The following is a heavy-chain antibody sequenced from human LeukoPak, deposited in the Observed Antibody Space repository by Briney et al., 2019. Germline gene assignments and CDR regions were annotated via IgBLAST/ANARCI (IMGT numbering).Heavy chain of an antibody. J-gene: IGHJ2*01. D-gene: IGHD2-15*01. V-gene: IGHV3-48*02. Sequence: PGGSLRLSCAASGFTFSRYCMNWVRQAPGKGLEWVSYINDNSGVIYYADSVKGRFTISRDNAKKSLYLEMNSLRDEDTAVYYCARYPPHPIRSFWYFDLWGRGTLVSVSS. CDR3: ARYPPHPIRSFWYFDL. CDR2: INDNSGVI. CDR1: GFTFSRYC.